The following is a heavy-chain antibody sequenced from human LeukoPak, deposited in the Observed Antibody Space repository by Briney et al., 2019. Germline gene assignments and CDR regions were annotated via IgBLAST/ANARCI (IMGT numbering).Heavy chain of an antibody. Sequence: PGGSLRLSCSASGFTFSSYAMSWVRQAPGKGLEWVSAISGSGGSTYYADSVKGRFTISRDNSKNTLYLQMNSLRAEDTAVYYCANLGPTRGSYRPAPFVYWGQGTLVTVSS. CDR2: ISGSGGST. CDR3: ANLGPTRGSYRPAPFVY. V-gene: IGHV3-23*01. CDR1: GFTFSSYA. D-gene: IGHD3-16*02. J-gene: IGHJ4*02.